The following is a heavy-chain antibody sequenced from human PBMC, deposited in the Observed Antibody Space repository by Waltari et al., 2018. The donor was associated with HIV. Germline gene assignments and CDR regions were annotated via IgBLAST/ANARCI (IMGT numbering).Heavy chain of an antibody. CDR2: IKEDGSEI. V-gene: IGHV3-7*01. Sequence: EVRLVESGGGLVQPGGSLRLSCAASGFTFSSSWMTWVRQAPGKGLEWVANIKEDGSEIHCVDSVKGRFTISRDNAKNSLYLQMNSLRAEDTAVYYCARRQQLTDWGQGTLVTVSS. CDR1: GFTFSSSW. J-gene: IGHJ4*02. CDR3: ARRQQLTD. D-gene: IGHD6-13*01.